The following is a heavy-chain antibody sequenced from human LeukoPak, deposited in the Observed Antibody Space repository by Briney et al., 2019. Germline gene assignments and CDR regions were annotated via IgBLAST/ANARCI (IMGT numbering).Heavy chain of an antibody. J-gene: IGHJ4*02. CDR1: GFNFSNYA. CDR2: VTGSSSNT. CDR3: AKDRSSSTSCSNY. V-gene: IGHV3-23*01. Sequence: GGSLRLSCAAAGFNFSNYAMTWVRQAPGKGLEWVSGVTGSSSNTYYADSVKGRFTISRDNSKNMLYLEMNSLRVEDTAIYYCAKDRSSSTSCSNYWGRRTLVTVSS. D-gene: IGHD2-2*01.